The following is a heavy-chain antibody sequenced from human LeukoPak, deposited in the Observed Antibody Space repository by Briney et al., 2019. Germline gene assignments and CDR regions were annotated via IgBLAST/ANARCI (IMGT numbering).Heavy chain of an antibody. Sequence: PSETLSLTCTVSGGSISSYYWSWIRQPPGKGLEWIGYIYYSGSTNYNPSLKSRVTISVDTSKNQFSLKLSSVTAADTAVYYCARDHGDGYNYGAFDIWGKGTTVTVSS. J-gene: IGHJ6*04. CDR3: ARDHGDGYNYGAFDI. CDR1: GGSISSYY. V-gene: IGHV4-59*01. D-gene: IGHD5-24*01. CDR2: IYYSGST.